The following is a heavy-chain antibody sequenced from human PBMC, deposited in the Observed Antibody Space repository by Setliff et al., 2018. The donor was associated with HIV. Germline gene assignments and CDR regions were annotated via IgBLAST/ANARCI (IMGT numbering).Heavy chain of an antibody. CDR3: ARRIDNSGSLPAKNWFDT. Sequence: SETLSLTCTVSGGSISSYCWNWIRQPPGKGLEWIGYIFASGSSLYNPSLQSRVSISIDTSKNQFSLTLSSVTAADTAVYYCARRIDNSGSLPAKNWFDTWGQGRLVTVSS. J-gene: IGHJ5*02. D-gene: IGHD3-10*01. V-gene: IGHV4-4*09. CDR2: IFASGSS. CDR1: GGSISSYC.